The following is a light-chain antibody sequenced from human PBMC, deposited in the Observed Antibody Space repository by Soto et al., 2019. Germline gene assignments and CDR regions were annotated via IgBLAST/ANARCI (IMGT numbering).Light chain of an antibody. CDR3: QQYDTWPS. CDR2: GAS. J-gene: IGKJ4*01. V-gene: IGKV3-15*01. CDR1: QSVNSN. Sequence: EIVMTQSPATLSVSPGERATLSCRASQSVNSNLAWYQQKRGQAPRLLIYGASTRATGIPARFSGSGSGTEVTLTISSLQSEDFAVYYCQQYDTWPSFGGGTKVEIK.